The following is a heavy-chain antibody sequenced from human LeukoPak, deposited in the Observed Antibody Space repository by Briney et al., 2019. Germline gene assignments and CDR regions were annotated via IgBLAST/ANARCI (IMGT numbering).Heavy chain of an antibody. CDR1: GGSISSGSYY. CDR2: IYSSGNT. D-gene: IGHD6-19*01. V-gene: IGHV4-61*02. Sequence: KPSETLSLTCTVSGGSISSGSYYWTWLRQPAGKGLEWIGRIYSSGNTNYNPSLKGRVTISVDTSKNQFYLNLSSVTAADTAVYYCARDGRPQWLVDWNWYDPWGQGTLVTVSS. J-gene: IGHJ5*02. CDR3: ARDGRPQWLVDWNWYDP.